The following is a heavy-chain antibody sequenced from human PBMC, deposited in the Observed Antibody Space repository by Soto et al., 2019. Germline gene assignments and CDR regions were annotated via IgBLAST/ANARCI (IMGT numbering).Heavy chain of an antibody. D-gene: IGHD4-17*01. J-gene: IGHJ6*02. V-gene: IGHV4-34*01. Sequence: QVQLQQWGAGLLKPSETLSLTCAVYVGSFSGYYWSWIRQPPGKGLEWIGEINHSGRTNYNPSLKSRVTISVDTSKNQFSLKLSSVTAADTAVYYCARHGDGSGMVVCGQGTTVIVSS. CDR1: VGSFSGYY. CDR2: INHSGRT. CDR3: ARHGDGSGMVV.